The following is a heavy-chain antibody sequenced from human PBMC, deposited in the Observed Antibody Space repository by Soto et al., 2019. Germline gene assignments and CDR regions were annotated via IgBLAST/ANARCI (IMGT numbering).Heavy chain of an antibody. D-gene: IGHD6-6*01. Sequence: QVQLVQSGAEVKKPGSSVKVSCKASGGTFSSYAISWVRQAPGQGLEWMGGIIPIFGTANYAQKFQGRVTITADESTSTADMELSSLRSEDTAVYYCARSRESSSLNYYYYYGMDVWGQGTTVTVSS. V-gene: IGHV1-69*01. CDR3: ARSRESSSLNYYYYYGMDV. J-gene: IGHJ6*02. CDR2: IIPIFGTA. CDR1: GGTFSSYA.